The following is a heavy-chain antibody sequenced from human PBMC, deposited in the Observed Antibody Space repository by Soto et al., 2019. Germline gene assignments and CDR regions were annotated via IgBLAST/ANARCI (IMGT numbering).Heavy chain of an antibody. V-gene: IGHV4-4*07. CDR3: VRDGTKTLRDWFDP. CDR1: GASISGFY. Sequence: PSETLSLTCTVSGASISGFYWSWIRKSAGKGLEWIGRIYTTGTTDYNPSLKSRVMMSVDTSKKQFSLKLRSVTAADTAVYYCVRDGTKTLRDWFDPWGQGISVTVSS. J-gene: IGHJ5*02. CDR2: IYTTGTT. D-gene: IGHD1-1*01.